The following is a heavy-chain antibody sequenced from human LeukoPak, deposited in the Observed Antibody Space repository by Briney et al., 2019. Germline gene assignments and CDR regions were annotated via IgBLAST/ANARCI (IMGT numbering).Heavy chain of an antibody. D-gene: IGHD6-13*01. CDR2: IIPIFGTA. V-gene: IGHV1-69*06. CDR1: GGTFSSYA. J-gene: IGHJ6*04. CDR3: ARGGRHQLVPYYYYGMDV. Sequence: ASVKVSCKASGGTFSSYAISWVRQAPGQGLEWMGGIIPIFGTANYAQKFQGRVTITADKSTSTAYMELGSLRSEDTAVYYCARGGRHQLVPYYYYGMDVWGKGTTVTVSS.